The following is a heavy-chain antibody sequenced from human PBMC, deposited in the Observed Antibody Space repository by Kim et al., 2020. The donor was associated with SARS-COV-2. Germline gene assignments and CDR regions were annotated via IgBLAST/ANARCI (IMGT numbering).Heavy chain of an antibody. CDR3: ARGLLTTVTTCDY. J-gene: IGHJ4*02. D-gene: IGHD4-17*01. CDR2: MNPNSGNT. CDR1: GYTFTSYD. V-gene: IGHV1-8*01. Sequence: ASVKVSCKASGYTFTSYDINWVRQATGQGLEWMGWMNPNSGNTGYAQKFQGRVTMTRNTSISTAYMALSSLRSEDTAVYYCARGLLTTVTTCDYWGQGILVTVSS.